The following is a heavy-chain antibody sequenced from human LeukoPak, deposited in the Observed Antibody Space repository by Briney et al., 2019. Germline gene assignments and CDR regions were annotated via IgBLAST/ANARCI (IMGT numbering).Heavy chain of an antibody. CDR2: IYPGDSDT. Sequence: GESLKISCKGSGSSFTSYWIGWVRPMPGKGLEWMGIIYPGDSDTRYSPSFQGQVTISAAKSITTSYLQWSSLKASDTAMYYCARLGEYCSSTSCYQGYMDVWGKGTTVTVSS. V-gene: IGHV5-51*01. CDR1: GSSFTSYW. D-gene: IGHD2-2*01. CDR3: ARLGEYCSSTSCYQGYMDV. J-gene: IGHJ6*03.